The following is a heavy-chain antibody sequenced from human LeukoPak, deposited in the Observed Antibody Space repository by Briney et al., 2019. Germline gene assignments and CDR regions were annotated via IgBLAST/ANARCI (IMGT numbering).Heavy chain of an antibody. D-gene: IGHD5-18*01. CDR1: GFNFRSYW. CDR2: IKQDGSEK. V-gene: IGHV3-7*01. Sequence: GGSLRLSCAASGFNFRSYWMTWVRQAPGKGLEWVANIKQDGSEKYYVGSVTGRFTISRDNAKNSLYLQMISLRAEDTAVYYCARHLSGVTGYTYGRGIDYWGQGTLVTVSS. CDR3: ARHLSGVTGYTYGRGIDY. J-gene: IGHJ4*02.